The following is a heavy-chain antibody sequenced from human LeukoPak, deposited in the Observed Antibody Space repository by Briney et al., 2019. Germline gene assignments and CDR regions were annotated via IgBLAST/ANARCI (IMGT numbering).Heavy chain of an antibody. D-gene: IGHD3-22*01. J-gene: IGHJ4*02. CDR2: IYYSGTT. V-gene: IGHV4-39*01. CDR1: GDSISSSSYY. CDR3: ARQIPDERGYYQYYFDY. Sequence: SETLSLTCTVSGDSISSSSYYWGWIRQPPGQGLEWIASIYYSGTTYYYPSLKSRGTISLDTSNNQFSLKLTSVTAADTAVYYCARQIPDERGYYQYYFDYWGQGTLVTVSS.